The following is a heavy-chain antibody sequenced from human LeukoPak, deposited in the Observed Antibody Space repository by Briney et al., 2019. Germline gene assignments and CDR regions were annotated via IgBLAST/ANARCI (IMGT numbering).Heavy chain of an antibody. CDR3: ARHVLAYCCSTSCYSGWFDP. V-gene: IGHV4-39*01. D-gene: IGHD2-2*01. J-gene: IGHJ5*02. Sequence: SETLSLTCTVSGGSISSSSYYWGWIRQPPGKGLEWIGSIYYSGSTYYNPSLKSRVTISVDTSKNQFSPKLSSVTAADTAVYYCARHVLAYCCSTSCYSGWFDPWGQGTLVTVSS. CDR2: IYYSGST. CDR1: GGSISSSSYY.